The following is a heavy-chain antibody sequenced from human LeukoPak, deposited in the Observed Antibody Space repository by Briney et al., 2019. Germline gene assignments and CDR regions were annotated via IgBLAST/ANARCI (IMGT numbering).Heavy chain of an antibody. CDR3: ARVTHTELSTWFDP. Sequence: ASVKVSCKASGGTFNNYAINWVRQAPGQGLEWMGGIIPIFGSSNYAQKFQGRVTITADESTTTAYMELSSLRSEDTAVYYCARVTHTELSTWFDPWGQGTLVTASS. J-gene: IGHJ5*02. V-gene: IGHV1-69*13. D-gene: IGHD5-18*01. CDR1: GGTFNNYA. CDR2: IIPIFGSS.